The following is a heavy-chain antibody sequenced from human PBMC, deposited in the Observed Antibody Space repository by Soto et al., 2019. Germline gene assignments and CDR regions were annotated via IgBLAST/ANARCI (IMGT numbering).Heavy chain of an antibody. V-gene: IGHV3-74*01. CDR1: GFTFSSYW. D-gene: IGHD4-17*01. CDR3: ARGSRVYGDYVGSVYFQH. Sequence: GGSLRLSCAASGFTFSSYWMHWVRQAPGKGLVWVSRINSDGSSTSYADSVKGRFTISRDNAKNTLYLQMNSLRAEDTAVYYCARGSRVYGDYVGSVYFQHWDQGTLVTVSS. CDR2: INSDGSST. J-gene: IGHJ1*01.